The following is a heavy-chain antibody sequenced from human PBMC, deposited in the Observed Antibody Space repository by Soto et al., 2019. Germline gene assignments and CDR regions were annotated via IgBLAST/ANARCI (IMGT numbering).Heavy chain of an antibody. CDR1: GYNFNSHW. Sequence: ASVKVSCKASGYNFNSHWIHWVRQAPGQGLEWMGVINPGGDTTIYAQTVQGRATMTWDTSTSTTYMQLNSLRFEDTAVYYCARDNYYYGGFLKGSYFDLWGRGTLVTVYS. J-gene: IGHJ2*01. D-gene: IGHD2-21*01. CDR2: INPGGDTT. CDR3: ARDNYYYGGFLKGSYFDL. V-gene: IGHV1-46*02.